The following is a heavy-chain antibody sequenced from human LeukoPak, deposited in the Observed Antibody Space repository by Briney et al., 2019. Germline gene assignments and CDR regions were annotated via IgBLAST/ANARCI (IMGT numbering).Heavy chain of an antibody. CDR2: INPNSGGT. CDR1: GYTFTGYY. J-gene: IGHJ4*02. CDR3: ARDRGSGDVFDY. Sequence: GASVKVSCKASGYTFTGYYMHWVRHAPGQGLEWMGRINPNSGGTSYAQRFQGRVTLTRDTSITTAYMELTSLRSDDTAVYYCARDRGSGDVFDYWGQGTLVTVSS. D-gene: IGHD3-10*01. V-gene: IGHV1-2*06.